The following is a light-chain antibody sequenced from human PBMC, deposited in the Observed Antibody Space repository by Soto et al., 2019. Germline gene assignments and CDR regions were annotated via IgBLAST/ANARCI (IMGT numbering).Light chain of an antibody. CDR3: SSYTTSYFYV. Sequence: QSALTQPASVSGSPGQSITISCTGSGRDIGAYDYVSWYQQHPGKAPKLLIYGVNNRPSGVSYRFSASKSAFTASLTISGLQAKDEAHYYCSSYTTSYFYVFGPGTKLTVL. CDR1: GRDIGAYDY. V-gene: IGLV2-14*01. J-gene: IGLJ1*01. CDR2: GVN.